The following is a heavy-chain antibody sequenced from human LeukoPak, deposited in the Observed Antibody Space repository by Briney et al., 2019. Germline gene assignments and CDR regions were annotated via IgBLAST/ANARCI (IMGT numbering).Heavy chain of an antibody. CDR1: GGSISSTSYY. CDR3: ARFYDSSGYMDY. J-gene: IGHJ4*02. CDR2: IYYSWYT. D-gene: IGHD3-22*01. Sequence: SETLSLTCTVSGGSISSTSYYWGWIRQPPGKGLEWIGSIYYSWYTYYNPSLKSRVTISVDTSKNQFSLKLSSVTAADTAVYYCARFYDSSGYMDYWGQGTLVTVSS. V-gene: IGHV4-39*01.